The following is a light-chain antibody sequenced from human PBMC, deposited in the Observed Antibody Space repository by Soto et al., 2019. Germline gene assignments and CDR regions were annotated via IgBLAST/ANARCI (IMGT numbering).Light chain of an antibody. CDR1: QSLLHSDGYNS. CDR3: MQTLQAPLT. V-gene: IGKV2-28*01. Sequence: VMTQSPLSLPVTPGEPASISCRSSQSLLHSDGYNSLAWYVQKPGQSPQLLISVASNRASGVPDRFSGSGSGTDFTLKISSLEAEDVGVYYCMQTLQAPLTFGQGTKVEIK. CDR2: VAS. J-gene: IGKJ1*01.